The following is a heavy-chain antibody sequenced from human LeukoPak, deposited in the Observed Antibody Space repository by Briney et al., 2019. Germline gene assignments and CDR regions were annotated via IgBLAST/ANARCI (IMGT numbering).Heavy chain of an antibody. V-gene: IGHV4-39*07. Sequence: SETLSLTCTVSGGSISSSSYYWGWIRQPPGKGLEWIGSIYHSGSTYYNPSLKSRVTIAVETSKNQFSLKLSSVTAADTAVYYCASGRRYRRSCWGQGTLVTVSS. D-gene: IGHD6-6*01. CDR1: GGSISSSSYY. J-gene: IGHJ4*02. CDR3: ASGRRYRRSC. CDR2: IYHSGST.